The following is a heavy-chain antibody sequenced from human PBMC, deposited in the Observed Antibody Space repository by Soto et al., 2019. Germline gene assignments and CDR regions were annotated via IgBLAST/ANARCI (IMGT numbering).Heavy chain of an antibody. V-gene: IGHV3-33*01. J-gene: IGHJ3*02. Sequence: HPGGSLRLSCAASGFTFSSYGMHWVRQAPGKGLEWVAVIWYDGSNKYYADSVKGRFTISRDNSKNTLYLQMNSLRAEDTAVYYCAREIEWIPREYSQYGSGSRDAFDIWGQGTMVTVSS. CDR1: GFTFSSYG. CDR2: IWYDGSNK. D-gene: IGHD3-10*01. CDR3: AREIEWIPREYSQYGSGSRDAFDI.